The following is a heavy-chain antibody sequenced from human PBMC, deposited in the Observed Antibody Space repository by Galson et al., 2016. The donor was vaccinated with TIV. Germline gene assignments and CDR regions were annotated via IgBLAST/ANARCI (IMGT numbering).Heavy chain of an antibody. CDR1: GFTFSSYT. V-gene: IGHV3-30*04. CDR2: TTYDXXQK. J-gene: IGHJ4*02. Sequence: SLRLSCAASGFTFSSYTMHWIRQAPGKGLEWLAVTTYDXXQKYYADSVKGRFTISRDNSRNTLYLQMNSLTAEDTAVYYCARVGSTGWAHYFDYWGQGSRVTVSS. CDR3: ARVGSTGWAHYFDY. D-gene: IGHD6-19*01.